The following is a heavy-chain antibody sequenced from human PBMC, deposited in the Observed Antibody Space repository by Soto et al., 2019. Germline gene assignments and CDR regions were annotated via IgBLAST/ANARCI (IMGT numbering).Heavy chain of an antibody. J-gene: IGHJ6*02. CDR2: INPNSGGT. CDR3: ARDSNEGMDV. Sequence: ASVKVCCKASGYTFTGYYMHWVQQAPGQGLEWMGWINPNSGGTNYAQKFQGWVTMTRDTSISTAYMELSRLRSDDTAVYYCARDSNEGMDVWGQGTTVTVSS. V-gene: IGHV1-2*04. CDR1: GYTFTGYY.